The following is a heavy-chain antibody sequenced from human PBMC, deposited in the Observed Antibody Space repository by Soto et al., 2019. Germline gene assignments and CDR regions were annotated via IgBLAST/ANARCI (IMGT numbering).Heavy chain of an antibody. CDR1: GGSISTSSYY. D-gene: IGHD2-15*01. V-gene: IGHV4-39*01. CDR3: ARRLGYCSGGRCYVDHYGMDV. Sequence: QLQLQESGPGLVKPSETLSLTCTVSGGSISTSSYYWGWIRQPPGKGLEWIGIIFYSGSTYYNPSLKSRVTISVDTSKNQFSLMLRFVTAADTAIYYCARRLGYCSGGRCYVDHYGMDVWGQGTTVTVSS. CDR2: IFYSGST. J-gene: IGHJ6*02.